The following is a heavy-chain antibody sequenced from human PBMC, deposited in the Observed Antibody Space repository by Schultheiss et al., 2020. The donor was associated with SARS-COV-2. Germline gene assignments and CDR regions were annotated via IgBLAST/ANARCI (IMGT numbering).Heavy chain of an antibody. CDR2: IYWDDDK. CDR3: AHRLRSSWQNDAFDI. CDR1: GFSLSTSGVG. Sequence: SGPTLVKPTQTLTLTCTFSGFSLSTSGVGVGWIRQPPGKALEWLALIYWDDDKRYSPSLKSRLTITKDTSKNQVVLTMTNMDPVDTATYYCAHRLRSSWQNDAFDIWGQGTMGTVSS. V-gene: IGHV2-5*02. J-gene: IGHJ3*02. D-gene: IGHD6-13*01.